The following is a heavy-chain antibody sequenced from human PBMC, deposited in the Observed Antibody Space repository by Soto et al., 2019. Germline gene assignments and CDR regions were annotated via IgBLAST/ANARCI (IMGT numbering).Heavy chain of an antibody. CDR3: ATVPSYTTDY. CDR1: GFTFSNSW. CDR2: INSDGSTK. Sequence: GGSLRLSCAASGFTFSNSWMHWVRQAPGKGLVWVSYINSDGSTKTYADSVKGRFTISRDNAKNTVYLQITSLTAEDTAVYYCATVPSYTTDYWGQGALVTVPS. D-gene: IGHD1-26*01. V-gene: IGHV3-74*01. J-gene: IGHJ4*02.